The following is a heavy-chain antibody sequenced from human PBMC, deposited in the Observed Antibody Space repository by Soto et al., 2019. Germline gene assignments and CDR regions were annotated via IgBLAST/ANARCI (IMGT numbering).Heavy chain of an antibody. J-gene: IGHJ3*02. CDR2: IYYSGST. D-gene: IGHD3-22*01. Sequence: QVQLQESGPGLVKPSQTLSLTCTVSGGSISSGGYYWSWIRQHPGKGLEWIGYIYYSGSTYYNPSLKSRVTISVDTSKNQFSLKLSSVTAADTAVYYCARTYYYDSSGYLDAFDIWGQGTMVTVSS. CDR1: GGSISSGGYY. CDR3: ARTYYYDSSGYLDAFDI. V-gene: IGHV4-31*03.